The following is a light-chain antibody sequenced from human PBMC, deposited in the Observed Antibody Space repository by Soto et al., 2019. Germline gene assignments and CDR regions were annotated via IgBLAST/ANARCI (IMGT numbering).Light chain of an antibody. Sequence: EIVLTQSPGTLSLSPGERATLSCRASQSVMNTNLARYQQKPGQAPRLLIYGASSRATGIPDRFSGSGSGTDFTPTISRLEPEDFAVYYCQQYGSSPPVTFGGGIKVEIK. J-gene: IGKJ4*01. CDR2: GAS. CDR3: QQYGSSPPVT. CDR1: QSVMNTN. V-gene: IGKV3-20*01.